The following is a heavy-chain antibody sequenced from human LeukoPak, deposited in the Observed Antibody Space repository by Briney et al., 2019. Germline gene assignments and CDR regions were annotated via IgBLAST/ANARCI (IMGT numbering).Heavy chain of an antibody. CDR1: GFTFSSYE. CDR3: ARDSDYYDSSGYYYAFDY. V-gene: IGHV3-30*04. J-gene: IGHJ4*02. D-gene: IGHD3-22*01. CDR2: ISYDGSNK. Sequence: GGSLRLSCAASGFTFSSYEMNWVRQAPGKGLEWVAAISYDGSNKYYADSVKGRFTISRDNSKNTLYLQMNSLRAEDTAVYYCARDSDYYDSSGYYYAFDYWGQGTLVTVSS.